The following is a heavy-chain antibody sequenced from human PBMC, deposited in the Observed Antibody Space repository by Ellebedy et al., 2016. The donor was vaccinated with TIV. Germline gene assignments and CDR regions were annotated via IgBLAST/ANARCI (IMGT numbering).Heavy chain of an antibody. CDR1: GFTFSSYN. Sequence: PGGSLRLSCAASGFTFSSYNMNWVRQAPGMGLEWVSSISSSSSYIYYAVSVKGRFTISRDNAKNSLYLQMNSLRAEDTAVYYCARDHPEGEKPYYNYYGMDVWGQGTTVTVSS. CDR3: ARDHPEGEKPYYNYYGMDV. CDR2: ISSSSSYI. D-gene: IGHD3-16*01. J-gene: IGHJ6*02. V-gene: IGHV3-21*01.